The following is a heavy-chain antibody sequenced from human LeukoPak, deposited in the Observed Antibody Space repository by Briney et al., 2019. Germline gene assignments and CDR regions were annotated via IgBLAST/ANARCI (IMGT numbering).Heavy chain of an antibody. CDR3: ARGPSITMVRGGQWYYYMDV. Sequence: SVKVSCKASGFIFSSSAVQWVRQARGQRLEWIGWIVVGSGNTNYAQKFQGRVTMTRDTSTSTVYMELSSLRSEDTAVYYCARGPSITMVRGGQWYYYMDVWGKGTTVTISS. J-gene: IGHJ6*03. V-gene: IGHV1-58*01. CDR2: IVVGSGNT. D-gene: IGHD3-10*01. CDR1: GFIFSSSA.